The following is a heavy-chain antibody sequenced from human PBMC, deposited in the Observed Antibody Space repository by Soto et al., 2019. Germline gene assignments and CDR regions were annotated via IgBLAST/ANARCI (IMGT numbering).Heavy chain of an antibody. CDR1: GFTFSSYA. V-gene: IGHV3-30-3*01. D-gene: IGHD5-18*01. Sequence: GGSLRLSCAASGFTFSSYAMHWVRQAPGKGLEWVAVISYDGSNKYYADSVKGRFTISRDNSKNTLYLQMNSLRAEDTAVYYCARMGEDTAMVSLRGWFDPWGQGTLVTVSS. CDR3: ARMGEDTAMVSLRGWFDP. J-gene: IGHJ5*02. CDR2: ISYDGSNK.